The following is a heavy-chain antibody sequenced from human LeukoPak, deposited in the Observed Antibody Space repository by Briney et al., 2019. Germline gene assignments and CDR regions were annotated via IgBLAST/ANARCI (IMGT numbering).Heavy chain of an antibody. D-gene: IGHD3-3*01. Sequence: SQTLSLTCTVSGGSISSGSYYWSWLRQPAGKGLEWIGRIYTSGSTNYNPSLKSRVTISVDTSKNHFSLKLSSVTAADTAVYYCARFSDFWSGWYFDYWGQGTLVTVSS. CDR2: IYTSGST. J-gene: IGHJ4*02. CDR3: ARFSDFWSGWYFDY. CDR1: GGSISSGSYY. V-gene: IGHV4-61*02.